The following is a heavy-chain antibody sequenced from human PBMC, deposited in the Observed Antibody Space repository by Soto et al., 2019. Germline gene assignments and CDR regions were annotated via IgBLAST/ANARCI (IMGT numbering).Heavy chain of an antibody. Sequence: PSETLSLTCTVSGGSISSYYWSWIRQPPGKGLEWIGYIYYSGSTNYNPSLKSRVTISVDTSKNQFSLKLSSVTAADTAVYYCARDGVVPAAIGGWFDPWGQGTLVTVSS. CDR3: ARDGVVPAAIGGWFDP. CDR1: GGSISSYY. V-gene: IGHV4-59*01. J-gene: IGHJ5*02. D-gene: IGHD2-2*02. CDR2: IYYSGST.